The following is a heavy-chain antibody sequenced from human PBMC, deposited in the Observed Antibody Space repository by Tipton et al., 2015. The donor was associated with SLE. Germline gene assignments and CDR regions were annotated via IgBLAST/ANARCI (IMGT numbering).Heavy chain of an antibody. CDR2: VYTSGST. V-gene: IGHV4-61*02. CDR1: GGSISSGSYY. J-gene: IGHJ1*01. CDR3: ARDPRYSSSSGGD. Sequence: TLSLTCTVSGGSISSGSYYWSWIRQPAGKGLEWIGRVYTSGSTNFNPSLRSRVTISRDTSKNQFSLKLSFVTAADTAVYYCARDPRYSSSSGGDWGQGTLVTVSS. D-gene: IGHD6-6*01.